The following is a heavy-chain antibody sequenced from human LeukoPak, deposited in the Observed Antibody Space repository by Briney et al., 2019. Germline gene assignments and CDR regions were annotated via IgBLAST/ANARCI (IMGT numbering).Heavy chain of an antibody. CDR2: IWYDGSNK. J-gene: IGHJ4*02. CDR3: AKSSHLGVTVTADY. Sequence: GGSLRLSCAASGFIFSSYGMHWVRQAPGKGLERVAVIWYDGSNKYYADSVKGRFTISRDNSKNTLYLQMNSLRAEDTAVYYCAKSSHLGVTVTADYWGQGTLVTVSS. CDR1: GFIFSSYG. V-gene: IGHV3-33*06. D-gene: IGHD4-17*01.